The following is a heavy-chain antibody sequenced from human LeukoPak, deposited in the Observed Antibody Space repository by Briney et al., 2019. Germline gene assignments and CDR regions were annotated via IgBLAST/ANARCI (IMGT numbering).Heavy chain of an antibody. CDR3: ARDSGGQGGYSYGYFDY. Sequence: GGSLRLSCAVSGFTFTDTYMTWIRQAPGKGLEWVSYISSSGSTIYYADSVKGRFTISRDNAKNSLYLQMNSLRAEDTAVYYCARDSGGQGGYSYGYFDYWGQGTLVTVSS. CDR1: GFTFTDTY. V-gene: IGHV3-11*04. D-gene: IGHD5-18*01. J-gene: IGHJ4*02. CDR2: ISSSGSTI.